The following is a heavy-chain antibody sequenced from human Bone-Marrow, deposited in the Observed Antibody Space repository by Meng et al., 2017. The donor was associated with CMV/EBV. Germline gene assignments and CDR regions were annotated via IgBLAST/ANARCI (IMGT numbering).Heavy chain of an antibody. J-gene: IGHJ6*02. D-gene: IGHD6-6*01. CDR1: GGPISSYY. CDR2: IYDSGTT. V-gene: IGHV4-59*01. Sequence: SETLSLTCTVSGGPISSYYWSWIRQPPGKGLEWIGYIYDSGTTNYNPSLKSRVTISVDTSKNQFSLKLSSVTAADTAVYYCARIKYSSSLSVYYYYGMDVWGQGTTVTVSS. CDR3: ARIKYSSSLSVYYYYGMDV.